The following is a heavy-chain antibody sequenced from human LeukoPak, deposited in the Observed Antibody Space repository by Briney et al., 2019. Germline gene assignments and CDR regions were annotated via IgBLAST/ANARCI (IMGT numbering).Heavy chain of an antibody. V-gene: IGHV3-33*06. Sequence: GRSLRLSCAASGFTFISYGMHWVRQAPGKGLEWVAVIWYDGSNKFYDGSDKSYADSVKGRFTISRDNSKNTLYLQMNSLRAEDTAVYYCAKEEPLYCSGGSCYSTPPYYWGQGTLVTVSS. CDR2: IWYDGSNKFYDGSDK. J-gene: IGHJ4*02. CDR3: AKEEPLYCSGGSCYSTPPYY. D-gene: IGHD2-15*01. CDR1: GFTFISYG.